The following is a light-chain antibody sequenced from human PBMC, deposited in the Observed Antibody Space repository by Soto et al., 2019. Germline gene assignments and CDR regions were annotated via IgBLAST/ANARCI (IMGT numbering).Light chain of an antibody. V-gene: IGLV2-14*03. CDR3: SSYTNKDTLL. CDR1: SSDVGGYDH. CDR2: DVT. J-gene: IGLJ3*02. Sequence: QSALTQPASVSGSPVQSITISCTGTSSDVGGYDHVSWYQQHPGKAPKLIIYDVTVRPSGISPRFSGSKSDNTASLAVSGLQPEDEADYYCSSYTNKDTLLFGGGTKVTVL.